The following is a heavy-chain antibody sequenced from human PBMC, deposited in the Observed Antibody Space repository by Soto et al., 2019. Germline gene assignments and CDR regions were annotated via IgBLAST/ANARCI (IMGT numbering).Heavy chain of an antibody. V-gene: IGHV3-23*01. CDR3: ATPHSSGYYPVLAFDI. Sequence: EVQLLESGGGLVQPGGSLRLSCAASGFTFSSYAMSWVRQAPGKGLEWVSAISGSGGSTYYADSVKGRFTISRDNSKNTLYLQMNSLRAEDTAVYYCATPHSSGYYPVLAFDIWGQGTMVTVSS. CDR1: GFTFSSYA. D-gene: IGHD3-22*01. J-gene: IGHJ3*02. CDR2: ISGSGGST.